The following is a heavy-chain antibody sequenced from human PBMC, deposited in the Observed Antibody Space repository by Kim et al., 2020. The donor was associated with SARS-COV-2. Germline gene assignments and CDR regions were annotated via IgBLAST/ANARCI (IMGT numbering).Heavy chain of an antibody. D-gene: IGHD2-15*01. CDR1: GGSFSGYY. V-gene: IGHV4-34*01. CDR2: INHSGST. J-gene: IGHJ5*01. Sequence: SETLSLTCAVYGGSFSGYYWSWIRQPPGKGLEWIGEINHSGSTNYNPSLKSRVTISVDTSKNQFSLKLSSVTAADTAVYYCARGARRYCSGGSCYSYWF. CDR3: ARGARRYCSGGSCYSYWF.